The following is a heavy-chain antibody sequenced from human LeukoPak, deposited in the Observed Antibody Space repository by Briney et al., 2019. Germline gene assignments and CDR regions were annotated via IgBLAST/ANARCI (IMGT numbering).Heavy chain of an antibody. Sequence: TSDTLSLTCTVSGGSISSYYWGWIRQPRGKGLEWIGYIYYSGSTNYNPSLKSRVTISVDTSKNQFSLKLSSVTAADTAVYYCARVRGGSYNWFDPWGQGTLVTVSS. V-gene: IGHV4-59*01. CDR2: IYYSGST. CDR1: GGSISSYY. J-gene: IGHJ5*02. D-gene: IGHD6-6*01. CDR3: ARVRGGSYNWFDP.